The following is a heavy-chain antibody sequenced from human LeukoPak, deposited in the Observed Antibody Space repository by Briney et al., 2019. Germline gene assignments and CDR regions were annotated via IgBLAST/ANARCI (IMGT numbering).Heavy chain of an antibody. CDR2: ISGDGVST. J-gene: IGHJ4*02. D-gene: IGHD1-26*01. CDR1: GFTFDDYA. V-gene: IGHV3-43*02. CDR3: TKDSSGRFYDFDT. Sequence: GRSLRLSCAASGFTFDDYAMHWVRHAPGKGLEWVSLISGDGVSTYYADSVKGRFTISRDISKNSLYLQMNSLRIEDTALYYCTKDSSGRFYDFDTWGQGTLVTVSS.